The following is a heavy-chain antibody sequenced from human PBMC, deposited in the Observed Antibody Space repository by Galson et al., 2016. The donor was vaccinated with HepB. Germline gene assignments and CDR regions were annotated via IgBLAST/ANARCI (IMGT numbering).Heavy chain of an antibody. V-gene: IGHV5-51*01. CDR3: ARRSSDAFDI. J-gene: IGHJ3*02. D-gene: IGHD3-10*01. CDR2: IYPGDSDT. Sequence: QSGAEVKKPGESLKISCEGSGYSFTSYWIGWVRQMPGKGLEWMGTIYPGDSDTRYSPSSQGQVTLSADKSISAAYLQWNSLKASDTAIYYCARRSSDAFDIWGQGTMVTVSS. CDR1: GYSFTSYW.